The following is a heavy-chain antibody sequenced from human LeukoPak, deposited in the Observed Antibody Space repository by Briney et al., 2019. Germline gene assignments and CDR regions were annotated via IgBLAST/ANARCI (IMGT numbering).Heavy chain of an antibody. D-gene: IGHD3-9*01. V-gene: IGHV4-61*02. Sequence: SGTLSLTCTVSGGSISSGSYYWSWIRQPAGKGLEWIGRIYTSGSTNYNPSLKSRVTISVDTSKNQFSLKLSSVTAADTAVYYCARQVTYYDILTGYLGAFDIWGQGTMVTVSS. CDR1: GGSISSGSYY. CDR2: IYTSGST. CDR3: ARQVTYYDILTGYLGAFDI. J-gene: IGHJ3*02.